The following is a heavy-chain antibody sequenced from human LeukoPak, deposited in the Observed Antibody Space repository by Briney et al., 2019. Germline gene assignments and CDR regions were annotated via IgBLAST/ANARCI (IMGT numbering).Heavy chain of an antibody. Sequence: PSETLSLTCTVSADSLSSGGHYWAWIRQLPGKGLEWIGNIYHTGDTFYNPSLQSRFIISVDTSKNQFPLKVSSVTAADTAIYYCARRNDPWSGPRNWFDPWGQGILVTVSS. CDR3: ARRNDPWSGPRNWFDP. CDR1: ADSLSSGGHY. J-gene: IGHJ5*02. D-gene: IGHD3-3*01. V-gene: IGHV4-31*03. CDR2: IYHTGDT.